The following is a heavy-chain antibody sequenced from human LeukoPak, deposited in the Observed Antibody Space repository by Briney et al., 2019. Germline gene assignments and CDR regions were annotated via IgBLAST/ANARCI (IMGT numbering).Heavy chain of an antibody. CDR3: ARATVTYYMDV. CDR2: IYTSGST. D-gene: IGHD4-11*01. CDR1: GGSLSSGSYY. J-gene: IGHJ6*03. Sequence: PSQTLSLTCTVSGGSLSSGSYYWSWIRQPAGKGLEWIGRIYTSGSTNYNPSLKTRVTISVDTSKNQFSLKLSSVTAADTAVYYCARATVTYYMDVWGKGTTVTVSS. V-gene: IGHV4-61*02.